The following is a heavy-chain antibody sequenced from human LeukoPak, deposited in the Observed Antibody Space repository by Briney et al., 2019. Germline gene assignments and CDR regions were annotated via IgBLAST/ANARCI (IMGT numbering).Heavy chain of an antibody. V-gene: IGHV1-2*02. J-gene: IGHJ4*02. CDR1: GYTFTGYY. CDR2: INPNSGGT. CDR3: ARLGATGPIDY. Sequence: ALVKVSCKASGYTFTGYYMHWVRQAPGQGLEWMGWINPNSGGTNYAQKFQGRVTMTRDTSISTAYMKLSRLRSEDTAVYYCARLGATGPIDYWGQGTLVTVSS. D-gene: IGHD1-26*01.